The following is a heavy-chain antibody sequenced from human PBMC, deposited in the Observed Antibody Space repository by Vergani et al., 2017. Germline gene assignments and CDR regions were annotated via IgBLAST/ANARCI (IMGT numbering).Heavy chain of an antibody. D-gene: IGHD3-10*02. CDR1: DFKFDQFG. CDR2: ISYNGLDV. Sequence: EVELLDSGGKVVRPGGSLRLSCVASDFKFDQFGMMWVRQSPGKGPEWVAGISYNGLDVGYSESVEGRFTISRDNSKNSLFLQMNNVRAEDTASYHCARGALYSFYYFMDVSGKGTTVKVSS. J-gene: IGHJ6*03. CDR3: ARGALYSFYYFMDV. V-gene: IGHV3-20*01.